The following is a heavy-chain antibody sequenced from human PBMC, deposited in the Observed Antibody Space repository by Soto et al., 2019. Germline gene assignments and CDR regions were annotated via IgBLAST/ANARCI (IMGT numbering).Heavy chain of an antibody. CDR1: GFTFSSYG. D-gene: IGHD3-3*01. CDR2: IWYDGSNK. Sequence: GGSLRLSCAASGFTFSSYGMHWVRQAPGKGLEWVAAIWYDGSNKYYADSVKGRFTISRDNSKNTLYLQMNSLRAEDTAVYYCARDLAGLRFLEWLPSDAFDIWGQGTMVTVSS. V-gene: IGHV3-33*01. CDR3: ARDLAGLRFLEWLPSDAFDI. J-gene: IGHJ3*02.